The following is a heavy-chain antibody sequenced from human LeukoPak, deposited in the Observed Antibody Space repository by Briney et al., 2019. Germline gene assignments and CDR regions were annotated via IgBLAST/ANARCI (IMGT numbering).Heavy chain of an antibody. CDR3: ARDTVPLGAPGENGDFFDC. Sequence: PGGSLTLSWAASGFTLSNDGMRCFREAAGKGLELVSAIGVNTYYTDSVEGRFTISRDNTKNTLYLQMNRLSAEDTALYYCARDTVPLGAPGENGDFFDCWGQGTLVTVSS. D-gene: IGHD3-16*01. V-gene: IGHV3-23*01. CDR2: IGVNT. CDR1: GFTLSNDG. J-gene: IGHJ4*02.